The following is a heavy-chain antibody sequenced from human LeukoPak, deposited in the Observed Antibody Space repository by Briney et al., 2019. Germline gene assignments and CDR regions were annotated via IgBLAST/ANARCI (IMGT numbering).Heavy chain of an antibody. J-gene: IGHJ4*02. V-gene: IGHV3-30-3*01. CDR3: ARDMVRGVIIDLPDY. CDR2: ISYDGSNK. Sequence: PGRSLRLSCAASGFTFSSYAMHWVRQAPGKGPEWVAVISYDGSNKYYADSVKGRFTISRDNSKNTLYLQMNSLRAEDTAVYYCARDMVRGVIIDLPDYWGQGTLVTDSS. CDR1: GFTFSSYA. D-gene: IGHD3-10*01.